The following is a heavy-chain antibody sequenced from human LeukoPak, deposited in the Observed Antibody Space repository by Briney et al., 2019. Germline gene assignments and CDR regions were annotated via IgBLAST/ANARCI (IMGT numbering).Heavy chain of an antibody. Sequence: GGSLRLACAASGFTFSSYSMNWVRQAPGKGLEWVSSISSSSSYIYYADSVKGRFTISRDNAKNSLYLQMNSLRAEDTAVYYCARFRTTSRAFDYWGQGTLVTVSS. CDR1: GFTFSSYS. J-gene: IGHJ4*02. D-gene: IGHD1/OR15-1a*01. CDR2: ISSSSSYI. CDR3: ARFRTTSRAFDY. V-gene: IGHV3-21*01.